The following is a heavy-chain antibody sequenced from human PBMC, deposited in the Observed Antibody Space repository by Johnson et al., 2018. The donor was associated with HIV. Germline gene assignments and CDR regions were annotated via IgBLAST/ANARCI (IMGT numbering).Heavy chain of an antibody. V-gene: IGHV3-30*04. J-gene: IGHJ3*02. CDR2: ISYDGSKK. CDR1: GFTFSSYA. CDR3: ARDRGSMPAVAFDS. Sequence: QVQPVQSGGGVVQPGRSLRLSCAASGFTFSSYAMHWVRQAPGKGLEWVAVISYDGSKKYYADSVKGRFTISRDNSKNTLYLQMNSLRAEDTAVYYGARDRGSMPAVAFDSWGQGTMVTVSS. D-gene: IGHD2-2*01.